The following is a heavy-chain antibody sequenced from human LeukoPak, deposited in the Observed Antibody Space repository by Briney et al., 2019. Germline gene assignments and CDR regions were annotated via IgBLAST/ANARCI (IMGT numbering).Heavy chain of an antibody. CDR2: ISTDGTTT. V-gene: IGHV3-74*01. D-gene: IGHD2-15*01. J-gene: IGHJ4*02. CDR3: ARSLGYSSGG. Sequence: GGSLRLSCAASGFTFRGHWMHWVRQVPGKGLVWVSHISTDGTTTNYADSVKGRFTISRDNTKDTLYLQMHSLRVDDTAVYYCARSLGYSSGGWGQGTLVTVSS. CDR1: GFTFRGHW.